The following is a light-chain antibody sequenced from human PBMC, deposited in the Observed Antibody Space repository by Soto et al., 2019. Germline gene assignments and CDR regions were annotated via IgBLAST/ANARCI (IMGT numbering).Light chain of an antibody. J-gene: IGKJ1*01. CDR1: QTINNW. Sequence: DIQMTQSPSSLSASVGDRVTITCRTSQTINNWLNWYQQKPGKAPKLLIYGTSNLYNGVPSRFSGSGAGTDFTLTITSLQPEDFAVYDCQQSYNPPWTFGQGTKVEIK. CDR2: GTS. CDR3: QQSYNPPWT. V-gene: IGKV1-39*01.